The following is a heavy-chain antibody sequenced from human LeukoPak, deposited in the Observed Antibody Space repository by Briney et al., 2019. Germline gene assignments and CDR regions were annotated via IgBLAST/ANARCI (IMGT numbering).Heavy chain of an antibody. J-gene: IGHJ4*02. CDR2: ISAYNGNT. CDR1: GYTFTSYG. D-gene: IGHD3-22*01. CDR3: ATVRYDSSGYLY. V-gene: IGHV1-18*01. Sequence: ASVKVSCKASGYTFTSYGISWVRQAPGQGLEWMGWISAYNGNTNYAQKFQGRVTMTEDTSTDTANMELSSLRSEDTAVYYCATVRYDSSGYLYWGQGTLVTVSS.